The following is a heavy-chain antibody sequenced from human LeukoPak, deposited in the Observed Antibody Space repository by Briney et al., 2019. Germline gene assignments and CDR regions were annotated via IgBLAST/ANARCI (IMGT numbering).Heavy chain of an antibody. Sequence: GGSLRLSCAASGFTFSNYGMLWVRQAPGKGLEWVSFIRYDGSDKYYADPVKGRFTISRDKSKNTLYLQMNSLRAEDTAVYYCAKDVSDYFDYWGQGTLVTVSS. CDR3: AKDVSDYFDY. D-gene: IGHD5/OR15-5a*01. V-gene: IGHV3-30*02. J-gene: IGHJ4*02. CDR1: GFTFSNYG. CDR2: IRYDGSDK.